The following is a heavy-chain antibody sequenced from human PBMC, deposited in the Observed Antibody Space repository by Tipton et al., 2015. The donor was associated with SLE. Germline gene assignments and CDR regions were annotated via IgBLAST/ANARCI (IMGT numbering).Heavy chain of an antibody. V-gene: IGHV1-18*01. D-gene: IGHD3-9*01. Sequence: QSGPEVKKPGASVKVSCKASGYTFTSYGISWVRQAPGQGLEWMGWISAYNGNTNYAQKLQGRVTMTTDTSTSTAYMELNSLRAEDTAVYYCAKDSGLYYDILTGSNNAFDIWGQGTMVTVSS. CDR2: ISAYNGNT. CDR3: AKDSGLYYDILTGSNNAFDI. J-gene: IGHJ3*02. CDR1: GYTFTSYG.